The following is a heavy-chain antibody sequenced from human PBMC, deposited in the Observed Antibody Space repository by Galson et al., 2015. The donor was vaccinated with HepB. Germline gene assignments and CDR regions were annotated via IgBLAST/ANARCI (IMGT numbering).Heavy chain of an antibody. CDR1: EFTFNTYS. J-gene: IGHJ4*02. Sequence: SLRLSCAASEFTFNTYSMSWVRQAPGKGLEWVSSITSSSIYIYYADSVKGRFTISRDNAKNSLFLQMNSLRAEDTAVYYCARDKAGSSLPYFDFWGQGTLVTVSS. D-gene: IGHD3-10*01. CDR2: ITSSSIYI. CDR3: ARDKAGSSLPYFDF. V-gene: IGHV3-21*01.